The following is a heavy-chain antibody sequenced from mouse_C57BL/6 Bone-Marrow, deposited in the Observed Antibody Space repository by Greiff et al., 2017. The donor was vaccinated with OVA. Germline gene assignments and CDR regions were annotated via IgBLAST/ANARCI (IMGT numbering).Heavy chain of an antibody. J-gene: IGHJ4*01. Sequence: QVHVKQSGPGLVQPSQCLSITCTVSGFSLTSYGVHWVRQSPGKGLEWLGVIWSGGSTDYNAAFISRLIISKDNSKSKAFFKMNSLQADDTTIYYYDRGDGSSYDYAMDYWGQGTSVTVSS. V-gene: IGHV2-2*01. D-gene: IGHD1-1*01. CDR1: GFSLTSYG. CDR2: IWSGGST. CDR3: DRGDGSSYDYAMDY.